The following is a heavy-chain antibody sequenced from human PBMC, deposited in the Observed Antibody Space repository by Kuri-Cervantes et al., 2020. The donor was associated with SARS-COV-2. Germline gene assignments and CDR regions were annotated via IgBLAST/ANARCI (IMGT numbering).Heavy chain of an antibody. CDR3: AKDWDSRGYYLFDH. D-gene: IGHD3-22*01. J-gene: IGHJ4*02. CDR1: GFTFSSYA. V-gene: IGHV3-23*01. Sequence: LSLTCAASGFTFSSYAMSWVRQAPGKGLEWVSCIKGGSGTTYYAASVKGRLTVSRDNAKNTLYLLMSSLRVEDTAMYYCAKDWDSRGYYLFDHWGQGTLVTVSS. CDR2: IKGGSGTT.